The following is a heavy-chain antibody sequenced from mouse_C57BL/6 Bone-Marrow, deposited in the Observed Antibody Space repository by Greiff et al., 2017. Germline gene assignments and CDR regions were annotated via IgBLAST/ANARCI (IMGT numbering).Heavy chain of an antibody. V-gene: IGHV1-39*01. J-gene: IGHJ1*03. CDR1: GYSFTDYN. CDR3: ARMRYGSSSTDWYFDV. D-gene: IGHD1-1*01. CDR2: FNPNYGTT. Sequence: VQLQQSGPELVKPGASVKISCKASGYSFTDYNMNWVKQSNGKSLEWIGVFNPNYGTTSYNQKFKGKATLTVDQSSSTAYMQLNSLTSEDSAVHYCARMRYGSSSTDWYFDVWGTGTTGTVSS.